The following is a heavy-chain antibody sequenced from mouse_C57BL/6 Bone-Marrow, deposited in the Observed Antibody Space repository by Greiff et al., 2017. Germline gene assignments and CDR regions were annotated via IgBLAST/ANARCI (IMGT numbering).Heavy chain of an antibody. J-gene: IGHJ2*01. V-gene: IGHV1-50*01. Sequence: QVQLQQPGAELVKPGASVKLSCKASGYTFTSYWMQWVKQRPGQGLEWIGEIDPSDSYTNYNQKFKGKATLTVDTSSSTAYMQLSRLTSEDSAVYYCERCPFYYYGSLDYWGQGTTLTVSS. D-gene: IGHD1-1*01. CDR1: GYTFTSYW. CDR3: ERCPFYYYGSLDY. CDR2: IDPSDSYT.